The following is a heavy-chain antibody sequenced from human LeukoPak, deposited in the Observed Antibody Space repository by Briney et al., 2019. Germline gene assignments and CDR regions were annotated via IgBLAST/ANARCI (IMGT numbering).Heavy chain of an antibody. CDR3: ARGSWELPGFADY. J-gene: IGHJ4*02. Sequence: GASVKVSCKASGYTFTDYFIHWVRQAPGQGLEWMGWINPNIGDASYAQKFQDRVTMTRDRSINTAYMELSRLTSDDTAVYYCARGSWELPGFADYWGQGTLVTVSS. V-gene: IGHV1-2*02. D-gene: IGHD1-26*01. CDR2: INPNIGDA. CDR1: GYTFTDYF.